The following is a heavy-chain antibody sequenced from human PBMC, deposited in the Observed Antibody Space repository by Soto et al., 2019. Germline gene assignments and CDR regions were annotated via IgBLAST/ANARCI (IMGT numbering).Heavy chain of an antibody. Sequence: PGGSLRLSCEASGFTFSPYEMSWVRQAPGKGLEWISYISSSGSTIHYADSVKGRFSISRDNAKKSLFLQMNSLRAEDTAVYYCVREAPCSNGVCQFDYWGRGTLVTVSS. CDR2: ISSSGSTI. V-gene: IGHV3-48*03. D-gene: IGHD2-8*01. CDR3: VREAPCSNGVCQFDY. CDR1: GFTFSPYE. J-gene: IGHJ4*02.